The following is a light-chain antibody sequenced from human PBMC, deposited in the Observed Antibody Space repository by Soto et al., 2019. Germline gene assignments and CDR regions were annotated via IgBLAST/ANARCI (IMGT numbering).Light chain of an antibody. CDR3: ASYTRTTTLV. CDR1: ISDIGGYNF. J-gene: IGLJ2*01. Sequence: QSALTQPASVSGSPGQSITISCTGTISDIGGYNFISWYQHHPGKAPKLVIYDVNNRPSGISYRFSGSKSGNTASLTISGLQAEDVADYYCASYTRTTTLVFGGGTKLTVL. V-gene: IGLV2-14*01. CDR2: DVN.